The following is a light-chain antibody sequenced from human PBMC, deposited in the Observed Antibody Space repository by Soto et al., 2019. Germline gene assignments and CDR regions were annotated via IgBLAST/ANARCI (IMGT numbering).Light chain of an antibody. CDR3: HQHYNIPFT. CDR1: ESVLYSSNNKNY. CDR2: WAS. J-gene: IGKJ2*01. Sequence: DIVMTQSPDSLAVSLGERVTVTCKSSESVLYSSNNKNYLAWYQQKPGQPPKLLIYWASTRESGVPDRFSGSGSGTDFTLTISSLQAEDVAVYYCHQHYNIPFTFCLGTKLEIK. V-gene: IGKV4-1*01.